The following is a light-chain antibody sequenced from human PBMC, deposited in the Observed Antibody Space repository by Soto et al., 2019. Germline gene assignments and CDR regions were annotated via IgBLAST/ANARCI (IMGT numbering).Light chain of an antibody. J-gene: IGKJ4*01. CDR3: QQRSNWPLT. CDR1: QSVGSY. Sequence: EIVLTQSPVTPSLSPGEGVTLSCRASQSVGSYLAWYQQKPGQAPRLLIYDASNRATGIPARFSGSGSGTDFTLTISSLEPEDFAVYYCQQRSNWPLTFGGGTKVDIK. V-gene: IGKV3-11*01. CDR2: DAS.